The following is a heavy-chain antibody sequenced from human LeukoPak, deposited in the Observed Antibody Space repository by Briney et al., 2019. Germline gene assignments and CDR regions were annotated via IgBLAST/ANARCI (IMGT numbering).Heavy chain of an antibody. V-gene: IGHV3-21*01. CDR1: GFTFRSYP. CDR2: ISSSSSSI. J-gene: IGHJ4*02. Sequence: GGSLRLSCAASGFTFRSYPMNWVRQAPGKGLEGVSSISSSSSSIYYADSVKGRFTISRDNAKKSLYLQMNSLRAEDTAMYYCARGFCTSTSCYGSYWGQGTLVTVSS. D-gene: IGHD2-2*01. CDR3: ARGFCTSTSCYGSY.